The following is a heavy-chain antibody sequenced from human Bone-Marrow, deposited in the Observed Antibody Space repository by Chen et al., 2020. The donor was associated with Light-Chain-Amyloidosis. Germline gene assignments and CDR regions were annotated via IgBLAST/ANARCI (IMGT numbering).Heavy chain of an antibody. Sequence: QLQLQESGPGLVKPSETLSLTCTVSGGPISHNIYYWAWIRQPPGQGLEWIGSVYYTGSAYYSPSLKSRVTMSVDTSSNQFSLSLSSVTAADTAIYFCARDTHYDFQNGPLSWFDPWGRGALVTVSS. J-gene: IGHJ5*02. V-gene: IGHV4-39*07. CDR3: ARDTHYDFQNGPLSWFDP. CDR1: GGPISHNIYY. D-gene: IGHD3-3*01. CDR2: VYYTGSA.